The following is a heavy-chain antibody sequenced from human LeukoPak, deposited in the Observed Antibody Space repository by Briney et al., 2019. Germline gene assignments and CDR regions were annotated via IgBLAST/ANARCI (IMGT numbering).Heavy chain of an antibody. J-gene: IGHJ4*02. Sequence: PSETLSLTCTVSGGSISSYYWSWIRQPPGKGLEWIGYIYYSGSTNYNPSLKSRVTISVDTSKNQFSLKPSSVTAADTAVYYCARFVDGYNWNYFDYWGQGTLVTVSS. D-gene: IGHD5-24*01. CDR1: GGSISSYY. CDR2: IYYSGST. CDR3: ARFVDGYNWNYFDY. V-gene: IGHV4-59*01.